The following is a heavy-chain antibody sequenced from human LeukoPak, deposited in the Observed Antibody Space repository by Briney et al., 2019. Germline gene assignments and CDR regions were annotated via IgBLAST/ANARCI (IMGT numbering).Heavy chain of an antibody. Sequence: GGSLRLSCAASEFTFSSYSMNWVRQAPGKGLEWVSSISSSSSYIYYADSVKGRFTISRDNAKNSLYLQMNSLRAEDTAVYYCARDRPHSSPPLWGQGILVTVSS. D-gene: IGHD3-22*01. CDR2: ISSSSSYI. J-gene: IGHJ4*02. V-gene: IGHV3-21*01. CDR3: ARDRPHSSPPL. CDR1: EFTFSSYS.